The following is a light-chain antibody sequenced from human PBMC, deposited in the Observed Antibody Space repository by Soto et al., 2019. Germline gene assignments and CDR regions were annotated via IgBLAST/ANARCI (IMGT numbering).Light chain of an antibody. Sequence: DIQMTQSPSTLSASVGDTVTIICRANQTISTGLAWYQQKPGEATKLLIYVVFNLQTEFPARFSGSGSGTEVALTIRSLQPDDFAPYYCQQYRTYSRTFGQGTKVDI. CDR1: QTISTG. CDR2: VVF. V-gene: IGKV1-5*02. CDR3: QQYRTYSRT. J-gene: IGKJ1*01.